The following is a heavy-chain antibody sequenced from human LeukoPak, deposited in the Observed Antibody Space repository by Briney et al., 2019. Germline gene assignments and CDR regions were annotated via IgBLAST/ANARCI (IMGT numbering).Heavy chain of an antibody. CDR2: IYYSGST. V-gene: IGHV4-59*01. CDR3: ARVRTYYYDMGAFDI. CDR1: GGSISSYY. Sequence: SETLSLTCTVSGGSISSYYWSWIRQPPGKGLEWIGYIYYSGSTNYNPSLKSRVTISVDTSKNQFSLKLSSVTAADTAVYYCARVRTYYYDMGAFDIWGQGTTVTVSS. J-gene: IGHJ3*02. D-gene: IGHD3-22*01.